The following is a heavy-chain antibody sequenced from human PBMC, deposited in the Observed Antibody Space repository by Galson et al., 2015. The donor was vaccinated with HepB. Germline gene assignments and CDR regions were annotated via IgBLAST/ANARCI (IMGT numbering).Heavy chain of an antibody. Sequence: SLRLSCAASGFTFSSYAMHWARQAPGKGLESVSAITSHGGSTYYADSVKGRFTISRDNSKNTLYLQMSSLRTDDTAVYYCVPSGYCGGGTCYFDYWGQGTLVTVSS. V-gene: IGHV3-64D*06. CDR3: VPSGYCGGGTCYFDY. D-gene: IGHD2-15*01. CDR2: ITSHGGST. CDR1: GFTFSSYA. J-gene: IGHJ4*02.